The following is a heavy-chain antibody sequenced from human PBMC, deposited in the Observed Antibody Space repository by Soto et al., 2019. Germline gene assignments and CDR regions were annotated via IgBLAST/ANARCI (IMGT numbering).Heavy chain of an antibody. J-gene: IGHJ3*02. CDR1: GFTFSSYG. CDR3: ARDLGPPDAFDI. Sequence: QVQLVESGGGVVQPGRSLRLSCAASGFTFSSYGMHWVRQAPGKGLEWVAVIWYDGSNKYYADSVKGRFTISRDNSKNTLYLHMNSLRAEDTAVYYCARDLGPPDAFDIWGQGTMVTVSS. CDR2: IWYDGSNK. V-gene: IGHV3-33*01.